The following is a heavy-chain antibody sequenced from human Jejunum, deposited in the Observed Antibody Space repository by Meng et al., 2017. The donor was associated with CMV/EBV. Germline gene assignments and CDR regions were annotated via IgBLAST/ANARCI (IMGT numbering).Heavy chain of an antibody. Sequence: QVQLQDSGPGLVNPSQTLSLTCAVSGGAIGSGYYSWSWIRQPPGKGLEWIGYIHDTGSTYYNPSLKSRVDISLGTSRNHFSLTLSSVTAEDTAVYFCARGSIFVSFDSWGQGTLVTVSS. D-gene: IGHD3-3*01. V-gene: IGHV4-30-4*08. CDR2: IHDTGST. CDR1: GGAIGSGYYS. CDR3: ARGSIFVSFDS. J-gene: IGHJ4*02.